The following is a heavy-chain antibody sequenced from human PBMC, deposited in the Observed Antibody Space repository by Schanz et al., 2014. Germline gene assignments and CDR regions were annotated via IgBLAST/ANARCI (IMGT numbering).Heavy chain of an antibody. CDR3: AGAFDSSGYYFDY. D-gene: IGHD3-22*01. CDR2: VNPSVRGS. V-gene: IGHV1-46*03. J-gene: IGHJ4*02. Sequence: QVQLVQSGTQVKKPGASVKVSCKASGYTLSAYSLHWVRQAPGQGLEWMGIVNPSVRGSHFARECQGRVTVTSDRSTRTVYRELSGLRSEDTAVYYCAGAFDSSGYYFDYWGQGTLVTVSS. CDR1: GYTLSAYS.